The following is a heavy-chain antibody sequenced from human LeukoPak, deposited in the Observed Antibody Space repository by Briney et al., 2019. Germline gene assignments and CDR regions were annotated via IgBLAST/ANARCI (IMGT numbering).Heavy chain of an antibody. J-gene: IGHJ4*02. V-gene: IGHV3-23*01. CDR2: ISGSGGST. CDR1: GFTFSSYA. D-gene: IGHD2-15*01. CDR3: ARDLNPDCSGGSCYGDY. Sequence: GGSLRLSCVVSGFTFSSYAMSWVRQAPGKGLEWVSGISGSGGSTYHADSVKGRFTVARDNSENTLYLQMNSLRTEDTAVYYCARDLNPDCSGGSCYGDYWGQGTLVTVSS.